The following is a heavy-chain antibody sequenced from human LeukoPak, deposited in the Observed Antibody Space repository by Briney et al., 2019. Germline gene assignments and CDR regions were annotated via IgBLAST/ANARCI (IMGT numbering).Heavy chain of an antibody. V-gene: IGHV3-30*18. J-gene: IGHJ4*02. CDR1: GFTFSSYG. CDR2: ISYDGSNK. D-gene: IGHD5-12*01. CDR3: ANDNGYDSV. Sequence: PGGSLRLSCAASGFTFSSYGMHWVRQAPGKGLEWVAVISYDGSNKYYADSVKGRFTISRDNSKNTLYLQMNSLRAEDTAVYYCANDNGYDSVWGQGTLVTVSS.